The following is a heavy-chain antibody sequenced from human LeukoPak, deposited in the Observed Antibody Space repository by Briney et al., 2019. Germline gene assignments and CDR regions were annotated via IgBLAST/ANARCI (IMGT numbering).Heavy chain of an antibody. CDR1: GDSISSSSYY. Sequence: SETLSLTCTVSGDSISSSSYYWGWIRQPPGKGLEWIGSIYYSGSTYYNPSLKSRVTISVDTSKIQFSLKLSSVTAADTAVYYCASGVGLTTVTVVYYYYYMDVWGKGTTVTVSS. D-gene: IGHD4-17*01. V-gene: IGHV4-39*07. CDR2: IYYSGST. CDR3: ASGVGLTTVTVVYYYYYMDV. J-gene: IGHJ6*03.